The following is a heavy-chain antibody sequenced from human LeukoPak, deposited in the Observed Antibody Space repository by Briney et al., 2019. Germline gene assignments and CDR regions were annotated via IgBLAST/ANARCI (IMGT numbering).Heavy chain of an antibody. Sequence: SETLSLTCTLSGDSTSSSDHYWVWIRQSPGKGLEWIGSVSQSGNTYYKSSLKSRVTVSIDTSKNEFSLILTSVTAADTAEYYCARHLYYSASGFWYIDLWGRGTLVIVSP. J-gene: IGHJ2*01. D-gene: IGHD3-10*01. CDR1: GDSTSSSDHY. V-gene: IGHV4-39*01. CDR2: VSQSGNT. CDR3: ARHLYYSASGFWYIDL.